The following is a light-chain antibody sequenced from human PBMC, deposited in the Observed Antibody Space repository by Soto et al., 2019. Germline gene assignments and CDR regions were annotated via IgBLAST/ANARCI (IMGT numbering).Light chain of an antibody. Sequence: QSVLTQPPSGSGTPGQRVTISCSGSSSNIGRNTVNWYQQLPGTAPKLLIYSNNQPPSGVPDRFAGSKSGTSASLAISGLQSQYVADYYCASCDDSLNGLVFGGGTKLTVL. J-gene: IGLJ2*01. V-gene: IGLV1-44*01. CDR2: SNN. CDR3: ASCDDSLNGLV. CDR1: SSNIGRNT.